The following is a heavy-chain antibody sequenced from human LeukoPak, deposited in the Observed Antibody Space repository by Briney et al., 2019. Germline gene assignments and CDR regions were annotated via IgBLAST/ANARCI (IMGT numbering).Heavy chain of an antibody. CDR2: ISSSSSYI. J-gene: IGHJ4*02. Sequence: PGGSLRLSCAASGFTFSSYSMNWVRQAPGKGLEWVSSISSSSSYIYYADSVKGRFTISRDNAKNSLYLQMNSLRAEDTAVYYCARVFKYYYDSSGYHHFDYWGQGTLVTVSS. CDR3: ARVFKYYYDSSGYHHFDY. D-gene: IGHD3-22*01. V-gene: IGHV3-21*01. CDR1: GFTFSSYS.